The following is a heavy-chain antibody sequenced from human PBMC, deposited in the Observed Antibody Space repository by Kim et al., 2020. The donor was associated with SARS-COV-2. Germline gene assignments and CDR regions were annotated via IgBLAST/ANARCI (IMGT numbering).Heavy chain of an antibody. J-gene: IGHJ4*02. Sequence: GGSLRLSCTASGFTFGDYAMSWFRQAPGKGLEWVGFIRSKAYGGTTEYAASVKGRFTISRDDSKSIAYLQMNSLKTEDTAVYYCTRDSHSLELPDYFDYWGQGTLVTVSS. D-gene: IGHD1-7*01. CDR2: IRSKAYGGTT. V-gene: IGHV3-49*03. CDR3: TRDSHSLELPDYFDY. CDR1: GFTFGDYA.